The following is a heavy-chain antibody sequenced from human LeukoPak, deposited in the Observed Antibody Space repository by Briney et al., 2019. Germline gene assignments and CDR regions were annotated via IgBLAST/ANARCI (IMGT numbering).Heavy chain of an antibody. D-gene: IGHD6-13*01. CDR3: ARGGSGTSWYWYY. Sequence: GGSLRLSCEASGFTFSRLWMTWVRQAPGKGLEWVANINPDGSEKYYVDSVKGRFTISRDNAQNSLYLQMNSLRAEDTAIYFCARGGSGTSWYWYYWGQGTLVTVSS. CDR1: GFTFSRLW. J-gene: IGHJ4*02. V-gene: IGHV3-7*01. CDR2: INPDGSEK.